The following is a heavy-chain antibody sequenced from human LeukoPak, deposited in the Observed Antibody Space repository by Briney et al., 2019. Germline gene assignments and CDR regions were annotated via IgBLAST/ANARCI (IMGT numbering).Heavy chain of an antibody. Sequence: GGSLRLSCAASGFTFSSYAMSWVRQAPGKGLEWVSAISGSGGSTYYADSVKGRFTISRDNSENTLYLQMNSLRAEDTAVYYCAKALGVLLWFGESTVWGKGTTVTVSS. J-gene: IGHJ6*04. D-gene: IGHD3-10*01. CDR3: AKALGVLLWFGESTV. CDR2: ISGSGGST. CDR1: GFTFSSYA. V-gene: IGHV3-23*01.